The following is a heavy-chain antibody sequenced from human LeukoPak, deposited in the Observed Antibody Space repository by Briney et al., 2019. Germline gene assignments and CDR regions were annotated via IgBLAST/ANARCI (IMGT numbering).Heavy chain of an antibody. CDR2: ITGDGSTP. CDR1: RFVFSNYA. D-gene: IGHD5-12*01. V-gene: IGHV3-64*01. J-gene: IGHJ5*02. CDR3: ARVGFSGYDS. Sequence: GGSLRLSCATSRFVFSNYAMNWVRQAPGKGLEYVSAITGDGSTPYCANSVKGRFTISRDNSRNTLYLQMGSLRSEDMAVYYCARVGFSGYDSWGQGTLVTVSS.